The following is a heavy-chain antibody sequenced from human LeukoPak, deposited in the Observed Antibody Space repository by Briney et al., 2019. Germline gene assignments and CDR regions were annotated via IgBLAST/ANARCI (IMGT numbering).Heavy chain of an antibody. CDR3: AKDPWGIVGATTPLDY. CDR1: GFTFSSYA. J-gene: IGHJ4*02. V-gene: IGHV3-23*01. CDR2: ISGSGGST. Sequence: RGALRLSCAASGFTFSSYAMSWVRQAPGKGLEWVSAISGSGGSTYYADSVKGRFTISRDNSKNTLYLQMNSLRAEDTAVYYCAKDPWGIVGATTPLDYWGQGTLVTVSS. D-gene: IGHD1-26*01.